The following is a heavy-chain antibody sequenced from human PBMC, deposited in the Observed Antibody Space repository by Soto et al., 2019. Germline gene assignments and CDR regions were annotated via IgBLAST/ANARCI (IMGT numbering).Heavy chain of an antibody. CDR3: AVPAAIIYGMDV. CDR1: GGSFSGYY. CDR2: INHSGST. D-gene: IGHD2-2*02. V-gene: IGHV4-34*01. J-gene: IGHJ6*02. Sequence: KPSETLSLTCAVYGGSFSGYYWSWIRQPPGKGLEWIGEINHSGSTNYNPSLKSRVTISVDTSKNQFSLKLSSVTAADTAVYYCAVPAAIIYGMDVWGQGTTVTVSS.